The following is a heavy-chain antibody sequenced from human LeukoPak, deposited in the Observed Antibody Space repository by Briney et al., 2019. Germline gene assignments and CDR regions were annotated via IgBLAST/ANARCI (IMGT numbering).Heavy chain of an antibody. D-gene: IGHD6-13*01. CDR3: ARDEQLGDPNLLFDY. CDR1: GFTFSSYG. CDR2: IWYDGSNK. J-gene: IGHJ4*02. Sequence: QTGGSLRLSCAASGFTFSSYGMHWVRQAPGKGLEWVAVIWYDGSNKYYADSVKGRFTISRDNSKNTLYLQMNSLRAEDTAVYYCARDEQLGDPNLLFDYWGQGTLVTVSS. V-gene: IGHV3-33*01.